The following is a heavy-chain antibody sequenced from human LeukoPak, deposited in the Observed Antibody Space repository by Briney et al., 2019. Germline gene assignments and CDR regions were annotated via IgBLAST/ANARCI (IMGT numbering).Heavy chain of an antibody. CDR2: ISHNGDTK. CDR3: ARDRHGYFDY. V-gene: IGHV3-11*01. Sequence: GGSLRLSCAASGFTFSDHYMIWLRQAPGNGLESISYISHNGDTKYYADSVKGRLSISRDNAKSSLYLEMNSLRVEDTAVYYCARDRHGYFDYWGQGTLVTVSS. D-gene: IGHD6-13*01. CDR1: GFTFSDHY. J-gene: IGHJ4*02.